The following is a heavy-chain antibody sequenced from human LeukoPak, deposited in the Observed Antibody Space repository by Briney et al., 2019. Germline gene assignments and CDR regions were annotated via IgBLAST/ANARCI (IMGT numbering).Heavy chain of an antibody. Sequence: GGSLRLSCAASGFTVSSNYMSWVRQAPGKGLEWVSSISSSGSYIFYADSVKGRFTISRDNAKSSLYLQMNSLRAEDTAVYYCVRSRSTWFGEVLAAFDIWGQGTMVTVSS. CDR2: ISSSGSYI. CDR3: VRSRSTWFGEVLAAFDI. V-gene: IGHV3-21*01. D-gene: IGHD3-10*01. CDR1: GFTVSSNY. J-gene: IGHJ3*02.